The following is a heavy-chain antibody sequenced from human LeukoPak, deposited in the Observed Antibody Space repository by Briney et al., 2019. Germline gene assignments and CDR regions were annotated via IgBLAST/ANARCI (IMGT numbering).Heavy chain of an antibody. Sequence: PGGSLRLSCAASGFTFSSDGMHWVRQAPGKGLEWVAVIWYDGSNKYYADSVKGRFTISRDNSKNTLYLQMNSLRTEATAVYYCSRGLYDRSGYYVTPDYWGQGTLVTVSS. D-gene: IGHD3-22*01. CDR2: IWYDGSNK. J-gene: IGHJ4*02. V-gene: IGHV3-33*01. CDR1: GFTFSSDG. CDR3: SRGLYDRSGYYVTPDY.